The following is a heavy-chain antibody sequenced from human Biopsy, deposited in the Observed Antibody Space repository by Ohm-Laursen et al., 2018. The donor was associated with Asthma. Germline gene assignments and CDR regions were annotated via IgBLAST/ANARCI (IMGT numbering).Heavy chain of an antibody. CDR2: ISYDGRET. D-gene: IGHD2-21*02. CDR1: GFRFPIYG. CDR3: TRDRFYNSVTSESFYYGVDV. Sequence: FLRLSCAASGFRFPIYGMHWVRQGPGKGPEWVALISYDGRETGYVDSVKGRFTISRDNFRNTVHLQMSSLRPEDSVVYYCTRDRFYNSVTSESFYYGVDVWGQGTTVTVSS. V-gene: IGHV3-30*03. J-gene: IGHJ6*02.